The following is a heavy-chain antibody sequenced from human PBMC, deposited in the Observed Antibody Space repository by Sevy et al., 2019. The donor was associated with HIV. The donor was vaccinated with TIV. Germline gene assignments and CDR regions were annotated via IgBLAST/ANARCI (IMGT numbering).Heavy chain of an antibody. V-gene: IGHV3-30*02. D-gene: IGHD3-10*01. CDR1: GFTFSSYG. J-gene: IGHJ3*01. Sequence: GGSLRLSCAASGFTFSSYGMHWVRQAPGKGLEWVAVIWYDGSTKYYAESVKGRFIISRDNSKDTLYLQMNSLRGDDTSLYYCAKGLGMVQGALLSDDVWGQGTMVTVSS. CDR2: IWYDGSTK. CDR3: AKGLGMVQGALLSDDV.